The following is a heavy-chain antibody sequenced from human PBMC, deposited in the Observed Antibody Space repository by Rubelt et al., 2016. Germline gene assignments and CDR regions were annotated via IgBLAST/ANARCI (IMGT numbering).Heavy chain of an antibody. Sequence: EVQLVESGGGLVKPGGSLRLSFAASGCPVRSNSMGWFRKPPGKGLEWVSIIHSGGSTYYAASVTCRITLSRDNSKNTLYLEMKSLTSEDTAVYYCARDHDFWSGHNYGMAVWGQGTTVTVSS. CDR1: GCPVRSNS. CDR3: ARDHDFWSGHNYGMAV. D-gene: IGHD3-3*01. V-gene: IGHV3-53*01. J-gene: IGHJ6*01. CDR2: IHSGGST.